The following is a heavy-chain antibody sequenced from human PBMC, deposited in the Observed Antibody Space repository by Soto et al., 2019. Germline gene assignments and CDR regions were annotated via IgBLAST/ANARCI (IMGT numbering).Heavy chain of an antibody. Sequence: GGSLRLSCAASGFTFSSYGMHWVRQAPGKGLEWVAVIWYDGSNKYYADSVKGRFTISRDNSKNTLYLQMNSLRAEDTAVYYCARDRATMVLHYGMDVWGQGTKVTVSS. CDR2: IWYDGSNK. V-gene: IGHV3-33*01. CDR1: GFTFSSYG. J-gene: IGHJ6*02. D-gene: IGHD3-10*01. CDR3: ARDRATMVLHYGMDV.